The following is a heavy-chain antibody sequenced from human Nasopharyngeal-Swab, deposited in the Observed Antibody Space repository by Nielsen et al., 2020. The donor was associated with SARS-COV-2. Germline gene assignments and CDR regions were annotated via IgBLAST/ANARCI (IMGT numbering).Heavy chain of an antibody. CDR2: INPSGGST. J-gene: IGHJ6*02. D-gene: IGHD3-10*01. CDR3: ASLGGSGSSTYYYYYYGMDV. CDR1: GYTFTSYY. V-gene: IGHV1-46*01. Sequence: ASVKDSCKASGYTFTSYYMHWVRQPPGEGVEGMGIINPSGGSTSYAQKFQGRVTMTRDTSTSTVYMELSSLRSEDTAVYYCASLGGSGSSTYYYYYYGMDVWGQGTTVTVSS.